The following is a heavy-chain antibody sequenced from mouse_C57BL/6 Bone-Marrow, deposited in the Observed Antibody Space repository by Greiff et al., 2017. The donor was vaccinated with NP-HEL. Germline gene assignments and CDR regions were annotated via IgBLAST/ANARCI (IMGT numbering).Heavy chain of an antibody. D-gene: IGHD6-1*01. Sequence: VQLQQPGAELVKPGASVKLSCKASGYTFTSYWMQWVNQRPGQGLEWIGEIDPSDSYTNYNQKFKGKATLTVDTSSSTAYMQLSSLTSEDSAVYYCAREASFDYWGQGTTLTVSS. CDR2: IDPSDSYT. CDR1: GYTFTSYW. J-gene: IGHJ2*01. CDR3: AREASFDY. V-gene: IGHV1-50*01.